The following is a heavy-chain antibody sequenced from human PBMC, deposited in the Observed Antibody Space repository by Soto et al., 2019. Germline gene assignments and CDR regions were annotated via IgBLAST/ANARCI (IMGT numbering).Heavy chain of an antibody. D-gene: IGHD1-1*01. CDR3: ARGRYGDY. CDR2: ISAHNGNT. CDR1: GYTFTSYG. Sequence: QVHLVQSGAEVKKPGASVKVSCKASGYTFTSYGITWVRQAPGQGLEWMGWISAHNGNTDYAQKLQGRVIVTRDTSTGTAYMELRSLGCDDTAVYYCARGRYGDYWGQGALVTVSS. V-gene: IGHV1-18*01. J-gene: IGHJ4*02.